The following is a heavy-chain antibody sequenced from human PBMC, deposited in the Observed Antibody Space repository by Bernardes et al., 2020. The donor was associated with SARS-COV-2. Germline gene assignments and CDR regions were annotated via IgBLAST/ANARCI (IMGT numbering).Heavy chain of an antibody. CDR1: GGSISSSSYY. Sequence: PETLSLTCTVSGGSISSSSYYWGWIRQPQGKGLEWIGSIYYSGSTYYNPSLKSRVTISVDTSKNQFSLKLSSVTAADTAVYYCARGVGWFRGPDYWGQGTLVTFSS. D-gene: IGHD3-3*01. CDR2: IYYSGST. V-gene: IGHV4-39*07. CDR3: ARGVGWFRGPDY. J-gene: IGHJ4*02.